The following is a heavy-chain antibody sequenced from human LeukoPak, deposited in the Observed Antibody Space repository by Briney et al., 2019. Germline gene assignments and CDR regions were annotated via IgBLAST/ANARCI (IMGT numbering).Heavy chain of an antibody. CDR1: GGTFSSYA. J-gene: IGHJ4*02. CDR2: IIPIFGTA. Sequence: ASVKVSCKASGGTFSSYAISWVRQAPGQGLEWMGRIIPIFGTANYAQKFQGRVTITTDESTSTAYMELSSLRSEDTAVYYCARGDGYCSGGSCYSFAPLDYWGQGTLVTVPS. D-gene: IGHD2-15*01. V-gene: IGHV1-69*05. CDR3: ARGDGYCSGGSCYSFAPLDY.